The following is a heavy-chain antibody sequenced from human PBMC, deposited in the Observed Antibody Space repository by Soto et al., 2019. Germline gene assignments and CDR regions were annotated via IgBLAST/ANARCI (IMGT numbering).Heavy chain of an antibody. CDR3: ARDRSSGDTIDY. V-gene: IGHV4-4*02. CDR1: GGSISSNYW. Sequence: QVQLQESGPGLVKPSGTLSLTCAVSGGSISSNYWWSWVRQSPGKGLEWIGEIYHSGGTNYNPSLKSRVTISVDKSKNQFSLKLTSVTAADTAVYYCARDRSSGDTIDYWGQGTLVTVSS. CDR2: IYHSGGT. D-gene: IGHD6-19*01. J-gene: IGHJ4*02.